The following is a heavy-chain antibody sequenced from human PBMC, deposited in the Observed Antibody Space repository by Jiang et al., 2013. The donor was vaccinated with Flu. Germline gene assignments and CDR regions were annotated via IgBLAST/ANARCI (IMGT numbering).Heavy chain of an antibody. CDR1: GYSFTSYW. V-gene: IGHV5-10-1*01. CDR2: IDPSDSYT. Sequence: SCKGSGYSFTSYWISWVRQMPGKGLEWMGRIDPSDSYTNYSPSFQGHVTISADKSISTAYLQWSSLKASDTAMYYCARHIERFLDRDYWGQGTLVTVSS. J-gene: IGHJ4*02. CDR3: ARHIERFLDRDY. D-gene: IGHD3-3*01.